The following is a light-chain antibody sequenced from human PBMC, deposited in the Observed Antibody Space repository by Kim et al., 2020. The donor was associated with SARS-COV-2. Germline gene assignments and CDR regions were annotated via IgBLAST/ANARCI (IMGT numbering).Light chain of an antibody. CDR1: NIAGHS. CDR3: QVWDTDTDDYV. CDR2: YDS. V-gene: IGLV3-21*01. J-gene: IGLJ1*01. Sequence: SYELTQPPSVSVAPGQTARITCGGNNIAGHSVHWYQQKPGQAPVLVIYYDSDRPSGIPERFSGSKAATTATLTISRVEAGDEADYYCQVWDTDTDDYVFG.